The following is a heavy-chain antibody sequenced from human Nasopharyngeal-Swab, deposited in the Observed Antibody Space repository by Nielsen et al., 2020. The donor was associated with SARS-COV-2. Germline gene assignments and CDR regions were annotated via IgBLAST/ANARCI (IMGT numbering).Heavy chain of an antibody. CDR3: ASGTCYGSYDS. D-gene: IGHD3-16*01. J-gene: IGHJ5*02. CDR2: ISTGPTVI. V-gene: IGHV3-48*01. Sequence: WIRQPPGKGLEWLSYISTGPTVIYYADSVKGRFTISRDNAKNSLYLQMNSLRVEDTAVYYCASGTCYGSYDSWGQGTLVTVSS.